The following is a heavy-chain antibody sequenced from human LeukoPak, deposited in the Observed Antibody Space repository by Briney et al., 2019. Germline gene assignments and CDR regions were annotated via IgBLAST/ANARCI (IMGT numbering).Heavy chain of an antibody. D-gene: IGHD4-17*01. J-gene: IGHJ5*02. Sequence: SETLSLTCTVSGGSISSRSYYWGWIRQPPGKGLEWIGSIYYSGSTYYNPSLKSRVTISVDTSKNQFSLKLSSVTAADTAVYYCARHHFDYGDYLTNWFDPWSQGTLVTVSS. CDR2: IYYSGST. CDR1: GGSISSRSYY. CDR3: ARHHFDYGDYLTNWFDP. V-gene: IGHV4-39*01.